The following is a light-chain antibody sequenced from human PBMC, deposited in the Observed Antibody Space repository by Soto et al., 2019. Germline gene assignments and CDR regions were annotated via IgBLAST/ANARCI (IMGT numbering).Light chain of an antibody. Sequence: QSVLTQPPSASGSPGQSVTISCTGTSSDVGGYNYVSWYQQHPGKAPKLMIYEVTKRPSGVPDRFSGSKAGNTASLTVSGLQAEEEADYYCSSYAGSNNFVFGTGTKV. J-gene: IGLJ1*01. V-gene: IGLV2-8*01. CDR3: SSYAGSNNFV. CDR1: SSDVGGYNY. CDR2: EVT.